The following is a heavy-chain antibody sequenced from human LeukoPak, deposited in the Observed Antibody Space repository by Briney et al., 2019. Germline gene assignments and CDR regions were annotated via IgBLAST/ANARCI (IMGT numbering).Heavy chain of an antibody. J-gene: IGHJ4*02. CDR3: ARGGIAAFHFDY. V-gene: IGHV4-61*08. CDR2: IYYSGST. Sequence: NPSETLSLTCAVSGGSISSGGYSWSWIRQPPGKGLEWIGYIYYSGSTNYNPSLKSRVTMSVDTSKNQFSLKLSSVTAADTAVYYCARGGIAAFHFDYWGQGTLVTVSS. D-gene: IGHD6-13*01. CDR1: GGSISSGGYS.